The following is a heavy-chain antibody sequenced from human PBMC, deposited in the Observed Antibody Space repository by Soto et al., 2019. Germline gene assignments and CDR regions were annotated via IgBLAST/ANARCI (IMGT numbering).Heavy chain of an antibody. CDR1: GGSISSSSYY. D-gene: IGHD3-9*01. CDR3: ARLRYFDWLLPVDY. V-gene: IGHV4-39*01. J-gene: IGHJ4*02. Sequence: SETLSLTCTVSGGSISSSSYYWGWIRQPPVKGLEWIGSIYYSGSTYYNPSLKSRVTISVDTSKNQFSLKLSSVTAADTAVYYCARLRYFDWLLPVDYWGQGTLVTVS. CDR2: IYYSGST.